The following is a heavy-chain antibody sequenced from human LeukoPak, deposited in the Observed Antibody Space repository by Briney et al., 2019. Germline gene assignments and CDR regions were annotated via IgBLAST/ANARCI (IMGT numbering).Heavy chain of an antibody. J-gene: IGHJ4*02. Sequence: SETLSLTCTVSGGSISSYYWSWIRQPPGKGLEWIGYIYCSGSTNYNPSLKSRVTISVDTSKNQFSLKLSSVTAADTAVYYCARGESDSSGYYHPPPDYWGQGTLVTVSS. CDR3: ARGESDSSGYYHPPPDY. D-gene: IGHD3-22*01. CDR1: GGSISSYY. CDR2: IYCSGST. V-gene: IGHV4-59*01.